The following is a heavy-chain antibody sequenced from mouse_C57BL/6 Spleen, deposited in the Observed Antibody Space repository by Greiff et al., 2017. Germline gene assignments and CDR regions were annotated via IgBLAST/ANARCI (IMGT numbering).Heavy chain of an antibody. CDR1: GFTFSSYA. J-gene: IGHJ3*01. Sequence: EVQRVESGGGLVKPGGSLKLSCAASGFTFSSYAMSWVRQTPEKRLEWVATISDGGSYTYYPDNVKGRFTISRDNAKNNLYLQMSHLKSEDTAMYYCARDYYGSSFFAYWGQGTLVTVSA. CDR3: ARDYYGSSFFAY. D-gene: IGHD1-1*01. CDR2: ISDGGSYT. V-gene: IGHV5-4*01.